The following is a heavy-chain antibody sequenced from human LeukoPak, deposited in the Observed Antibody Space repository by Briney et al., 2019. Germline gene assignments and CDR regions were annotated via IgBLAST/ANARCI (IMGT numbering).Heavy chain of an antibody. CDR1: GYSISTSYY. J-gene: IGHJ4*02. CDR2: IYHSGNT. V-gene: IGHV4-38-2*02. Sequence: SETLSLTCTVSGYSISTSYYWGWIRQPPGKGLEGVGSIYHSGNTYYNPSLKSTVTISVDTSKNQFSLKLNSVTAADTAVYYCGRPGYGDSDFDYWGQGTLVTVSS. CDR3: GRPGYGDSDFDY. D-gene: IGHD4-17*01.